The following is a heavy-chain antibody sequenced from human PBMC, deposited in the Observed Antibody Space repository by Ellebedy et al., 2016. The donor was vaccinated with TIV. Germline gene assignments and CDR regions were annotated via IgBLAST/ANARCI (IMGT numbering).Heavy chain of an antibody. CDR2: IIPMFGTT. D-gene: IGHD6-6*01. CDR3: AREGREYNTPSQYFQH. V-gene: IGHV1-69*06. Sequence: AASVKVSCKASGYTLTDYYMHWVRQAPGEGLEWMGGIIPMFGTTNYAQKFQDRVTITADKSTSTVYMGLSSLRPEDTAVYYCAREGREYNTPSQYFQHWGQGTLVTVSS. CDR1: GYTLTDYY. J-gene: IGHJ1*01.